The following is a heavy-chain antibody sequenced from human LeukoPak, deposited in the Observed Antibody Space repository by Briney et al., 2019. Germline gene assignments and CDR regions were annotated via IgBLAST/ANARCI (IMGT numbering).Heavy chain of an antibody. CDR2: ISGGGGST. D-gene: IGHD1-26*01. J-gene: IGHJ6*02. V-gene: IGHV3-23*01. CDR3: TKVLAYHHVASGVDAMDA. CDR1: GFTFSRYA. Sequence: GGSLRLSCAASGFTFSRYAMSWVRQAPGKGLEWVSAISGGGGSTYYADSVKGRFTISRDNSMNTLYLQMNSLRAEDTAVYYCTKVLAYHHVASGVDAMDASGQGTTVTASS.